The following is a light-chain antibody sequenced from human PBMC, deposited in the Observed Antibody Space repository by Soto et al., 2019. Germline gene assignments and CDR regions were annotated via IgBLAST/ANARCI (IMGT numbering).Light chain of an antibody. V-gene: IGKV3-11*01. Sequence: EIVLTQSPATLSLSPGERATLSCRASQSVSSCFAWYQQKPGQAPRLLIYDASNRATDIPARFSGSGSGTDFTLTISSLEPEDFAIYYCQQRRNWPPAITFGQGTRLEIK. J-gene: IGKJ5*01. CDR1: QSVSSC. CDR3: QQRRNWPPAIT. CDR2: DAS.